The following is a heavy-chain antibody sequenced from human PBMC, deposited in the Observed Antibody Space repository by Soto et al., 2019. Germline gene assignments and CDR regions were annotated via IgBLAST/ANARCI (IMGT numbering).Heavy chain of an antibody. CDR1: GYTFITYA. CDR3: ARGGGTLDY. Sequence: QVQLVQSGAEVKKPGASVKVSCKASGYTFITYALYWLRQAPGQGLEWMGIISPRDGSTTYAHNFQGRLTMTRDTSTRTLYMELSSLRSEDTAVYYCARGGGTLDYWGQGTLVTVSS. J-gene: IGHJ4*02. CDR2: ISPRDGST. V-gene: IGHV1-46*01.